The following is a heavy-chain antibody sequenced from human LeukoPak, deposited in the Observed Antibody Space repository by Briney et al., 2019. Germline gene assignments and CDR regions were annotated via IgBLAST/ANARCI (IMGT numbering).Heavy chain of an antibody. CDR1: GFTFSSYA. Sequence: GSLRLSCAASGFTFSSYAMHWVRQAPGKGLEWVAVISYDGSNKYYADSVKGRFTISRDSSKNTLYLQMNSLRAEDTAVYYCCLLDYWGQGTLVTVSS. CDR3: CLLDY. V-gene: IGHV3-30*04. CDR2: ISYDGSNK. J-gene: IGHJ4*02. D-gene: IGHD3-16*01.